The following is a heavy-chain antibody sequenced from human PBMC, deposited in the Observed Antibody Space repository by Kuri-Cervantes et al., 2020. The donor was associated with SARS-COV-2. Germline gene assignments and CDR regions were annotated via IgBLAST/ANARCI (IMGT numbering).Heavy chain of an antibody. CDR2: IIPIFGTA. Sequence: SVKVSCKASGGTFSSYAISWVRQAPGQGLEWMGGIIPIFGTANYAQKFQGGVTITADESTSTAYMELSSLRSEDTAVYYCARVGYCSGGSCYLGYYFDYWGQGTLVTVSS. CDR3: ARVGYCSGGSCYLGYYFDY. V-gene: IGHV1-69*13. CDR1: GGTFSSYA. D-gene: IGHD2-15*01. J-gene: IGHJ4*02.